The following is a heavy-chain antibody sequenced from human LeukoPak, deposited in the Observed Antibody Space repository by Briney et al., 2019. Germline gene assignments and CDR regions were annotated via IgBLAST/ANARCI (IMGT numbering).Heavy chain of an antibody. CDR3: VRDATGLTN. CDR2: INSDGSGK. CDR1: GFTFRGHW. J-gene: IGHJ4*02. V-gene: IGHV3-7*01. Sequence: GGSLRLSCVASGFTFRGHWMNWVRQATGQRMEWVANINSDGSGKYHVDSVQGRFTISRDNAKNSLYLQMNSLRAEDTAVHYCVRDATGLTNWGQGTLVTVSS. D-gene: IGHD4-11*01.